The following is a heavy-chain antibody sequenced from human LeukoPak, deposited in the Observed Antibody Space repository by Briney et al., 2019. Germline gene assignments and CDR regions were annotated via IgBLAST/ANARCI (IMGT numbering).Heavy chain of an antibody. D-gene: IGHD6-19*01. CDR2: INPNSGGT. V-gene: IGHV1-2*02. J-gene: IGHJ4*02. CDR1: GYTFTGYY. CDR3: ARAATVAGRYEFDY. Sequence: GASVKVSCKASGYTFTGYYMHWVRQAPGQGLEWMGWINPNSGGTNYAQKFQGRVTMTRDTSISTAYTELSRLRSDDTAVYYCARAATVAGRYEFDYWGQGTLVTVSS.